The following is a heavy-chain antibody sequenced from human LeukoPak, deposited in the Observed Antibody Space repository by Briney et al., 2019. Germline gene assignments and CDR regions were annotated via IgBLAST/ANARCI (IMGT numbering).Heavy chain of an antibody. J-gene: IGHJ6*04. Sequence: GRSLRLSCTASGFTFGDYAMSWVRQAPGKGLEWVGFIRSKAYGGTTEYAASVKGRFTISRDDSKSIAYLQMNSLKTEDTAVYYCTRRAFCSRRMDVWGKGTTVTVSS. V-gene: IGHV3-49*04. CDR1: GFTFGDYA. CDR3: TRRAFCSRRMDV. CDR2: IRSKAYGGTT. D-gene: IGHD2-15*01.